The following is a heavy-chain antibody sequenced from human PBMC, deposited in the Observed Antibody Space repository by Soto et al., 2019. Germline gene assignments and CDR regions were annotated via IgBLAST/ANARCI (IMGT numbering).Heavy chain of an antibody. D-gene: IGHD2-2*01. Sequence: GVSVKVSWKASGVTFRRYSITWVRQAPGHGLEWIGRIIPIFGIASYAQKFQGRVTITADESTSTAYMELSSLRSDDTAVYYCAREDRDRETGLVPAAIDGMDVWGQGTTVTAP. CDR3: AREDRDRETGLVPAAIDGMDV. V-gene: IGHV1-69*15. CDR1: GVTFRRYS. J-gene: IGHJ6*02. CDR2: IIPIFGIA.